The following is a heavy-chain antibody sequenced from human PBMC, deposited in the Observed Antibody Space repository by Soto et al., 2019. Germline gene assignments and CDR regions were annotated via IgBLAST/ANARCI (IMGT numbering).Heavy chain of an antibody. CDR2: ISYDGSNK. CDR3: ASSVSYLFDY. Sequence: QVQLVESGGGVVQPGRSLRLSCAASGFTFSSYAMHWVRQAPGKGLEWVAVISYDGSNKYYADSVKGRFTISRDNSKNTLYLQMNSLRAEDTAVYYCASSVSYLFDYWGQGTLVTVSS. J-gene: IGHJ4*02. V-gene: IGHV3-30-3*01. CDR1: GFTFSSYA. D-gene: IGHD3-10*01.